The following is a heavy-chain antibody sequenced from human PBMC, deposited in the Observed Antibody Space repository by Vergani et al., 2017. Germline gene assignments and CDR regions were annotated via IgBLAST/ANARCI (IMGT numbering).Heavy chain of an antibody. V-gene: IGHV1-2*02. CDR2: INPNSGGT. CDR1: GYTFTGYY. D-gene: IGHD3-10*01. J-gene: IGHJ4*02. CDR3: ARTITMVPVPADY. Sequence: QVKLVQSGAEVKKPGASVKVSCKASGYTFTGYYMHWVRQAPGQGLEWMGCINPNSGGTNYAQKFQGRVTMTRDTSISTAYMELSRLRCDDTAVYYCARTITMVPVPADYWGQGTLVTVSS.